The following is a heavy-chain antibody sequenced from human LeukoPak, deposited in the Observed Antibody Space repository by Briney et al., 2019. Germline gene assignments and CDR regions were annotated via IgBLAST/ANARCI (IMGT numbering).Heavy chain of an antibody. CDR3: VPLPIAVAGTHLLDY. CDR1: GFTFTNYG. CDR2: ITYDGYYK. D-gene: IGHD6-19*01. J-gene: IGHJ4*02. V-gene: IGHV3-30*03. Sequence: GGSLRLSCAASGFTFTNYGMHWVRQAPGKGLEWVALITYDGYYKYYSDSVKGRFTISRDNSKNTLYLQMSSLRAEDTAVYYCVPLPIAVAGTHLLDYWGQGTLVTVSS.